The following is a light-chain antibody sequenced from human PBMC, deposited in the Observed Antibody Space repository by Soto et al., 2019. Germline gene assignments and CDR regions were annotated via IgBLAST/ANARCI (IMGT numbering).Light chain of an antibody. CDR3: SLYTSENTYV. CDR2: EAS. J-gene: IGLJ1*01. Sequence: QSVLPQPPSVSGSPGQSVTISCTGTSTDFVSYNRVSWYQQPPGTAPQLIIYEASNRPSGVPDRFSGSKSGNTASLTISVLQAADAADYYCSLYTSENTYVFGTGT. CDR1: STDFVSYNR. V-gene: IGLV2-18*01.